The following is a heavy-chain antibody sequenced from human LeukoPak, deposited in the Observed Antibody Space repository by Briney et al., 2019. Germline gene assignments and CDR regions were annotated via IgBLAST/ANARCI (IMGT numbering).Heavy chain of an antibody. CDR3: ARAPARFGELSLND. D-gene: IGHD3-10*01. CDR1: GGTFSNNA. J-gene: IGHJ4*02. V-gene: IGHV1-69*04. Sequence: SVKVSCKASGGTFSNNAITWVRQAPGQGLEWMGRLIPILGITHYAQKFQGRVAITADKSTSTAYMELSSLRSEDTAVYYCARAPARFGELSLNDWGQGTLVTVSS. CDR2: LIPILGIT.